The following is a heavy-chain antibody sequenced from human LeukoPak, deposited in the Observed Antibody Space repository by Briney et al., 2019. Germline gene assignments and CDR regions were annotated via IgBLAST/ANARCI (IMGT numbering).Heavy chain of an antibody. J-gene: IGHJ4*02. V-gene: IGHV4-39*07. CDR2: FYYTGDT. CDR3: ARDLYFDH. CDR1: GGSISSTSYY. Sequence: SETLSLTCTVSGGSISSTSYYWGWIRQPPGKGLEWIGSFYYTGDTYYNPSPKSRVTISVDTSKNQFSLKLSSVTAADTAVYYCARDLYFDHWGQGTLVTVSS.